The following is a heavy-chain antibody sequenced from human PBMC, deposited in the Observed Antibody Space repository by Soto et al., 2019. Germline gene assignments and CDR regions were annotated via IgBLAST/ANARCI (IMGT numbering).Heavy chain of an antibody. J-gene: IGHJ6*02. CDR3: ARGDTAMYYGMDV. CDR2: IYYSGST. Sequence: SETLSLTCTVSGGSISSGGYYWSWIRQHPGKGLEWIGYIYYSGSTYYNPSLKSRVTISVDTSKNQFSLKLSSVTAADTAVYYCARGDTAMYYGMDVWGQGTTVT. V-gene: IGHV4-31*03. D-gene: IGHD5-18*01. CDR1: GGSISSGGYY.